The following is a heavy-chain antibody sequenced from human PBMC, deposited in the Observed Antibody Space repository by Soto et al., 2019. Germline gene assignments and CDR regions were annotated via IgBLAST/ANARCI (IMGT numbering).Heavy chain of an antibody. Sequence: EVQLVESGGGLVKPGGSLRLSCAASGFTFTSHNIYWFRQAPGKGLEWVSSISPYDHSFYYADSVKGRFTVSKDNAKSSVFLQMDSLRAEDTAIYYCARELSTIIRAYNWGQGTLVTVSS. D-gene: IGHD3-10*01. CDR3: ARELSTIIRAYN. CDR1: GFTFTSHN. J-gene: IGHJ4*02. CDR2: ISPYDHSF. V-gene: IGHV3-21*02.